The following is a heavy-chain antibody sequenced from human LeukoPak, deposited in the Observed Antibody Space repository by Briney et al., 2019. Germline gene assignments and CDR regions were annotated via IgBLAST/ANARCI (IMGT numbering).Heavy chain of an antibody. CDR1: GFTFSNYW. CDR2: IKHDGSEK. J-gene: IGHJ4*02. Sequence: GGSLRLSCVASGFTFSNYWMSWVRQAPGKGLEWVANIKHDGSEKYYVDSVKGRFTISRDNAKNSLDLQMNSLRVEDTAVYYCVTTHTFDYWGQGTLVTVSS. V-gene: IGHV3-7*02. CDR3: VTTHTFDY.